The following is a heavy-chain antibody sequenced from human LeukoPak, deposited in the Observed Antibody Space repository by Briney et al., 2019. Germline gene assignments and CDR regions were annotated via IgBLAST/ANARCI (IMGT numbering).Heavy chain of an antibody. V-gene: IGHV3-9*03. Sequence: GGSLRLSCAASGFTFDDYAMHWVRQAPGKGLEWVSGITWNSGSIAYADSVKGRFTISRDNAKNSLYLQMNSLTADDVAFYYCTRSTGWYNYFDYWGQGALVTVSS. CDR3: TRSTGWYNYFDY. CDR1: GFTFDDYA. D-gene: IGHD6-19*01. CDR2: ITWNSGSI. J-gene: IGHJ4*02.